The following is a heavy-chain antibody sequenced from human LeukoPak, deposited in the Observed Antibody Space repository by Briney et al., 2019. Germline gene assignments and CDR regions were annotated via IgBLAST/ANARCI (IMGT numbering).Heavy chain of an antibody. CDR2: ISSSGSST. D-gene: IGHD6-6*01. CDR3: AKDRGQLVPKYNWFDP. Sequence: PGGSLRLSCAASGXTFSSYAMNWVRQAPGKGLEWVSAISSSGSSTYYAGSVKGRFTISRDNSKNTLYLQMNSLRAEDTAVYYCAKDRGQLVPKYNWFDPWGQGTLVTVSS. CDR1: GXTFSSYA. J-gene: IGHJ5*02. V-gene: IGHV3-23*01.